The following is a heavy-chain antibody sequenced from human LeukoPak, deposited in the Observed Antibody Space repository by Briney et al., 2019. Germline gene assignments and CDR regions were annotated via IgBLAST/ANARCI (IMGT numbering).Heavy chain of an antibody. Sequence: GGSLRLSCAASGFTFSDYYMSWIRQAPGKGLEWVSYISSSGSTIYYADAVKGRFTISRDNAKNSLYLQMNSLRAEDTAVYYCARDVGRYFDWFDYWGQGTLVTVSS. J-gene: IGHJ4*02. CDR2: ISSSGSTI. CDR3: ARDVGRYFDWFDY. V-gene: IGHV3-11*04. CDR1: GFTFSDYY. D-gene: IGHD3-9*01.